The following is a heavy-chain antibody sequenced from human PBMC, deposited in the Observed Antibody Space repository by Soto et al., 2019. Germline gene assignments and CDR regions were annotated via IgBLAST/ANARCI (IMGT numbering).Heavy chain of an antibody. J-gene: IGHJ4*01. CDR1: GFTLRTYT. CDR2: ISISSSDR. Sequence: GGSLTLSCAASGFTLRTYTMNWVRQAPGKGLELVSSISISSSDRYYADSVRGRFTISRDNAKNALYLQKNSLRADDTAVYFCVRGMNPLFGGQGTLVTVSS. CDR3: VRGMNPLF. V-gene: IGHV3-21*06.